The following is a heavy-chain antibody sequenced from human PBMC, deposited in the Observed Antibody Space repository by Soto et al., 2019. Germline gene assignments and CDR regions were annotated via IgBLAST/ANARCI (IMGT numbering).Heavy chain of an antibody. D-gene: IGHD3-10*01. CDR2: ISGSDSRA. J-gene: IGHJ3*02. CDR1: GFTFSSYP. V-gene: IGHV3-23*01. Sequence: EGQLLESGGDLVQPGGSLRLSCAASGFTFSSYPMSWVRQAPGKGLDWVSGISGSDSRASYSDSVKGRFTISRDKSKNSLHLHSISPRAEDIANYSSAKDGDPQGVSFDAFDIWGQGTIVFVSS. CDR3: AKDGDPQGVSFDAFDI.